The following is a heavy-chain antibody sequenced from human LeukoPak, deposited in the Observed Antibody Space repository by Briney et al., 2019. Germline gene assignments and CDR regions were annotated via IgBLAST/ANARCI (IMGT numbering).Heavy chain of an antibody. J-gene: IGHJ4*02. CDR2: FDPEDGET. CDR1: GYTLTELS. CDR3: ATSVVGATRGNFDY. Sequence: ASVKVSCKVSGYTLTELSMHWVRQAPGKGLEWMGGFDPEDGETIYAQKFQGRVTTTEDTSTDTAYMELSSLRSEDTAVYYCATSVVGATRGNFDYWGQGTLVTVSS. D-gene: IGHD1-26*01. V-gene: IGHV1-24*01.